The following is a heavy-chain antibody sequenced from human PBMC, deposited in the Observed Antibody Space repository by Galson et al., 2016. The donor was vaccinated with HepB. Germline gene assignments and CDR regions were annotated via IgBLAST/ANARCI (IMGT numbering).Heavy chain of an antibody. J-gene: IGHJ6*02. CDR2: AYKTGTT. D-gene: IGHD1-1*01. Sequence: ETLSLTCSVSGGSVSSGDFCWSWIRQPPGKGLEWIGYAYKTGTTNYNPSLKSRLTISVDTSTNQVSLKLSSVTTADTAVYFCARDRTGAIPYYYGLDVWGQGTTVTVSS. V-gene: IGHV4-61*08. CDR3: ARDRTGAIPYYYGLDV. CDR1: GGSVSSGDFC.